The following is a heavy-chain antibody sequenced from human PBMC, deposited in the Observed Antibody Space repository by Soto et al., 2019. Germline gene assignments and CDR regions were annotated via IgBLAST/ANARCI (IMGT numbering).Heavy chain of an antibody. D-gene: IGHD5-12*01. V-gene: IGHV3-23*01. CDR1: GFTFSSYA. Sequence: GESLKISCAASGFTFSSYAMSWVRQAPGKGLEWVSAISGSGGSTYYADSVKGRFTISRDNSKNTLYLQMNSLRAEDTAVYYCAKGNGYNYWLFDYWGQGTLVTVSS. CDR3: AKGNGYNYWLFDY. J-gene: IGHJ4*02. CDR2: ISGSGGST.